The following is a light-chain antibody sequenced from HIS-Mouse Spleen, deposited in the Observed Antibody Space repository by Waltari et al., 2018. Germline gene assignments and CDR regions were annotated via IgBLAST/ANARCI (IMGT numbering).Light chain of an antibody. J-gene: IGLJ3*02. CDR1: SSAVGGYNY. CDR3: SSYTSSSTLGV. Sequence: QSALTQPASVSGSPGQSIPISCTGTSSAVGGYNYVSWYQQHPGKAPKLMIYDVSNRPSGVSNRFSGSKSGNTASLTISGLQAEDEADYYCSSYTSSSTLGVFGGGTKLTVL. CDR2: DVS. V-gene: IGLV2-14*03.